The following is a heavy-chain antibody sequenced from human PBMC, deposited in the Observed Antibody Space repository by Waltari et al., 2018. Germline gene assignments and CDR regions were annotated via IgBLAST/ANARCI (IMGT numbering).Heavy chain of an antibody. Sequence: QVQLAQSGPEVKKPGASVKVSCKTSGYNFVGYGISWVRQAPGQGLEWMGYSTTYNGKAKYEQKFQGRVTLTTDTSTSTAFLEVRSLTPDDTAVYYCARDRIRKDFWGQGALVTVSS. CDR1: GYNFVGYG. CDR2: STTYNGKA. D-gene: IGHD3-10*01. CDR3: ARDRIRKDF. J-gene: IGHJ4*02. V-gene: IGHV1-18*01.